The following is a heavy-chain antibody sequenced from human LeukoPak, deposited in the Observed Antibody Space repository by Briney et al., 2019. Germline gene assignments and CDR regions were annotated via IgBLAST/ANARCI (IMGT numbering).Heavy chain of an antibody. Sequence: ASVKVSCKASGYTFTGYYMHWVRQAPGQGLEWMERINPNSGGTNYAQKFQGRVTMTRDTSISTAYMELSRLRSDDTAVYYCARESTMIVVVTPPWDYWGQGTLVTVSS. V-gene: IGHV1-2*06. CDR1: GYTFTGYY. CDR3: ARESTMIVVVTPPWDY. J-gene: IGHJ4*02. D-gene: IGHD3-22*01. CDR2: INPNSGGT.